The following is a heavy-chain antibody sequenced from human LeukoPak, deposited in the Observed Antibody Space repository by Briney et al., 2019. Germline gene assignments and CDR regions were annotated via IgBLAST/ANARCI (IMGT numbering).Heavy chain of an antibody. D-gene: IGHD3-3*01. Sequence: ASVKVSCKASGYTFTNYYMHWVRQAPGQGLEWMGWISAYNGNTNYAQKLQGRVTMTTDTSTSTAYMELRSLRSDDTAVYYCASTIFGVVGAFDIWGQGTMVTVSS. CDR1: GYTFTNYY. V-gene: IGHV1-18*04. J-gene: IGHJ3*02. CDR3: ASTIFGVVGAFDI. CDR2: ISAYNGNT.